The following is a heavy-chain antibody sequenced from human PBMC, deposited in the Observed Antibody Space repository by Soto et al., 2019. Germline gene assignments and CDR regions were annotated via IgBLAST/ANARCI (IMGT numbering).Heavy chain of an antibody. CDR3: VRTNYFDY. V-gene: IGHV4-61*08. CDR1: GGSISSGGYY. Sequence: SETLSLTCAVSGGSISSGGYYWTWIRQPPGTGLEWIGEINHSGSTNYNPSLKSRVTISVDTPKKQFSLKLSSVTAADTAVYYCVRTNYFDYWGQGTLVTVSS. J-gene: IGHJ4*02. CDR2: INHSGST. D-gene: IGHD3-10*01.